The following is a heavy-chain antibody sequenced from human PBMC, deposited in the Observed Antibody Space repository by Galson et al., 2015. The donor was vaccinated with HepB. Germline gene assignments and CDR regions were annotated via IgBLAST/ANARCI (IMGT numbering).Heavy chain of an antibody. J-gene: IGHJ4*02. Sequence: SLRLSCAASGFIFRDSAIGWVRQMPGKGLEWMGIIYPGDSDTRYSPSFQGQVTMSIDKSISTAYLHWSSLKASDTAIYYCARNGYCSDGACYGFDFWGQGTLVTVSS. D-gene: IGHD2-15*01. CDR3: ARNGYCSDGACYGFDF. CDR1: GFIFRDSA. V-gene: IGHV5-51*01. CDR2: IYPGDSDT.